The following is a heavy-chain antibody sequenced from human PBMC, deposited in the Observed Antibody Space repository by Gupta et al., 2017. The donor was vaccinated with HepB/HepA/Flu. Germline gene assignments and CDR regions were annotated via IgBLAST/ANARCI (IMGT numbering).Heavy chain of an antibody. CDR2: IYYSGNT. Sequence: QVQLHESGPGLVTPSETLSLTCTVSGCSVSSSYWSWIRQPPGKGLEWIAYIYYSGNTNYNPALRSRVTISIDTSENQLSLRLSSVTAADTAVYYCARHERHGGDSGLDYWGQGTLVTVSS. CDR1: GCSVSSSY. V-gene: IGHV4-59*08. J-gene: IGHJ4*02. CDR3: ARHERHGGDSGLDY. D-gene: IGHD4-23*01.